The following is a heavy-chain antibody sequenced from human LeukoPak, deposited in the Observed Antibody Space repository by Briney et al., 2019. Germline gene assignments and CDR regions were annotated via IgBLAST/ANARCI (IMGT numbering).Heavy chain of an antibody. V-gene: IGHV1-2*06. CDR1: GYTFTGYY. CDR2: INTNSGGT. J-gene: IGHJ4*02. Sequence: ASVKVSCKASGYTFTGYYMHLVRQAPGQGLEWMGRINTNSGGTNYAQKFQGRVTMTRDTSISIAYMELSRLRSDDTAVYYCGRAWGNHYFDFWGQGTLVTVSS. CDR3: GRAWGNHYFDF. D-gene: IGHD7-27*01.